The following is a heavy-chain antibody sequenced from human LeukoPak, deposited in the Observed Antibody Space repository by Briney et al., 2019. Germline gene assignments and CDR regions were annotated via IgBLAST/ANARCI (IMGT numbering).Heavy chain of an antibody. CDR2: MNPHSGNT. CDR3: VRGFRSDTSGRKFDC. D-gene: IGHD2-2*01. Sequence: ASVKVSCKASGYTFTTYDINWVRQATGQGLEWMGWMNPHSGNTGFAQNFQGRVAMTRNTSIDTAYMELSSLRVEDTAVYYCVRGFRSDTSGRKFDCWGQGTLVTVSS. V-gene: IGHV1-8*01. J-gene: IGHJ4*02. CDR1: GYTFTTYD.